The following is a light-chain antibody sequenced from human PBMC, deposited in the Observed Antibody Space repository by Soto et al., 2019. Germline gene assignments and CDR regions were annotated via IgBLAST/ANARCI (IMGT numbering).Light chain of an antibody. J-gene: IGKJ1*01. V-gene: IGKV3-15*01. CDR3: QQYHTGPA. Sequence: EIVLTQSPATLSVSPGERVTLSCRASQSVFSSLAWYQQKPGQAPRLLIYGAATSATGIPARFSGSGSGTDFTLTITSLKCEDFAVYVCQQYHTGPAFGLATRVESK. CDR1: QSVFSS. CDR2: GAA.